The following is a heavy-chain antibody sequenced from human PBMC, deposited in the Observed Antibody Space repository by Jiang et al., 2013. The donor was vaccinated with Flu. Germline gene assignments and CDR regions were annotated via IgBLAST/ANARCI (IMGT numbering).Heavy chain of an antibody. D-gene: IGHD6-19*01. CDR1: AESFSGYY. Sequence: LLKPSETLSLTCAVYAESFSGYYWTWIRQPPGKAMEWIGEIYHSGSTNYNPSLRRRLTISIDTSKSQFSLRLTSLTAADTAVYYCARGRERGAVAGIPSPLDFWGLGTLVTVSS. CDR3: ARGRERGAVAGIPSPLDF. V-gene: IGHV4-34*01. J-gene: IGHJ4*02. CDR2: IYHSGST.